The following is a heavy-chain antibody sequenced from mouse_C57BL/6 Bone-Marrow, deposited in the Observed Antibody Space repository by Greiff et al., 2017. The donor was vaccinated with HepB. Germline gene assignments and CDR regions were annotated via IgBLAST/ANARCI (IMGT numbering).Heavy chain of an antibody. Sequence: QVTLKESGPGILQSSQTLSLTCSFSGFSLSTSGMGVSWIRQPSGKGLEWLAHIYWDDDKRYNPSLKSRLTISKDTSRNQVFLKITSVDTADTATYYCARQIYYDYCYAMDYWGKGTSVTVSS. CDR2: IYWDDDK. CDR1: GFSLSTSGMG. CDR3: ARQIYYDYCYAMDY. D-gene: IGHD2-4*01. J-gene: IGHJ4*01. V-gene: IGHV8-12*01.